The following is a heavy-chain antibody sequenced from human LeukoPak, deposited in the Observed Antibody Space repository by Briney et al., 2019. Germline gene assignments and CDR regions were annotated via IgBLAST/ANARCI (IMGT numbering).Heavy chain of an antibody. Sequence: GASVKVSCKASGGTFSSYAISWVRQAPGQGLEWMGGIIPIFGTANYARKFQGRVTITADKSTSTAYMELSSLRSEDTAVYYCARDYSEQLVLSYWGQGTLVTVSS. V-gene: IGHV1-69*06. J-gene: IGHJ4*02. CDR2: IIPIFGTA. D-gene: IGHD6-13*01. CDR3: ARDYSEQLVLSY. CDR1: GGTFSSYA.